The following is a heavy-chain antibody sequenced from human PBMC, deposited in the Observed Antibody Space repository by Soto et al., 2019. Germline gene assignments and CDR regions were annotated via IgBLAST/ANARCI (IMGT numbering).Heavy chain of an antibody. D-gene: IGHD4-4*01. V-gene: IGHV3-7*01. CDR2: IKQDGSEK. J-gene: IGHJ4*02. Sequence: PGGSLRLSCAASGFTFSGYWMSWVRQAPGKGLEWVANIKQDGSEKYNVDTVKGQFTISRDNAKNSLYLQMNSLRAEDSALYFCAKVRGSNYLFDLFDYWGQGTLVTVSS. CDR3: AKVRGSNYLFDLFDY. CDR1: GFTFSGYW.